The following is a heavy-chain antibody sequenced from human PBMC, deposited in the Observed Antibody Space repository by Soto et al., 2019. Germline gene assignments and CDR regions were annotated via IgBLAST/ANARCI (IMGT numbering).Heavy chain of an antibody. D-gene: IGHD3-10*01. CDR3: AAYYYCSGSYYTDDSCYIDV. J-gene: IGHJ6*03. V-gene: IGHV1-69*02. CDR2: IIPILGIA. CDR1: GGTFSSYT. Sequence: QVQLVQSGAEVKKPGSSVKVSCKASGGTFSSYTLSWVRQAPGQGLEWMGRIIPILGIANYAQKFQGRVTITADKSTSTAYMELSRLRQEDTAVYYCAAYYYCSGSYYTDDSCYIDVWGKGTPVTVSS.